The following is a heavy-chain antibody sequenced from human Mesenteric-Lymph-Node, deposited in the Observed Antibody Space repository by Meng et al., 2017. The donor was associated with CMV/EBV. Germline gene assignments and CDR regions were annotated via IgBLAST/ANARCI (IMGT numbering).Heavy chain of an antibody. J-gene: IGHJ5*02. CDR3: ARDSSRLYNL. D-gene: IGHD3-16*02. V-gene: IGHV4-34*01. CDR1: GGSFSGYY. Sequence: SETLSLTCAVYGGSFSGYYWSWIRQPPGKGLEWIGEINHSGSTNYNPSLKTRVSISVDTSKNQFSLKLNSVTAADTAVYFCARDSSRLYNLWGQGTLVTVSS. CDR2: INHSGST.